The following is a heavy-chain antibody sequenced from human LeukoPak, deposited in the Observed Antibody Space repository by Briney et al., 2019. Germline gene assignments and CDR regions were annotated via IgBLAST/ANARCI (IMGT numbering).Heavy chain of an antibody. D-gene: IGHD6-6*01. V-gene: IGHV3-9*01. CDR2: VGWHGGSI. Sequence: QPGGSLRLSCVASGFMFDDYAIHRVRQAPGQVLEWVLGVGWHGGSIGYTDSVKGRFTGSRDNAKRSLYLQMNSLRAEDTALYYCPKDKSARSSYGDAFDIWGQGTVVTVSS. CDR3: PKDKSARSSYGDAFDI. J-gene: IGHJ3*02. CDR1: GFMFDDYA.